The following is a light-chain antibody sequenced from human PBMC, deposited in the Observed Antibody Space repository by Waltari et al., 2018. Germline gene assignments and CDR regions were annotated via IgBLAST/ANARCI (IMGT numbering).Light chain of an antibody. J-gene: IGLJ2*01. CDR2: NDG. CDR3: QVWDGDTNHVL. Sequence: SYVLTQPPSVSVAPGGTASIACGGNNIRSNSVHWYQLKPGQAPVLVIYNDGGRPSGIPERFSGSNSGNTATLTISRVEAGDEADYYCQVWDGDTNHVLFGGGTSLTVL. V-gene: IGLV3-21*04. CDR1: NIRSNS.